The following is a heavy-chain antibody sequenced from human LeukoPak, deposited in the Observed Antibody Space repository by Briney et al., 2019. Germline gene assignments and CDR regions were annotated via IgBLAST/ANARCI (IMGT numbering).Heavy chain of an antibody. J-gene: IGHJ1*01. Sequence: ASVKVSCKASGYTFTGYYMHWVRQAPGQGLEWMGWINPNSGGTNHAQKFQGRVTMTRDTSISTAYMELSRLRSDDTAVYYCARARYCSSTSCQNSKTLAAPRAEYFQHWGQGTLVTVSS. CDR2: INPNSGGT. D-gene: IGHD2-2*01. V-gene: IGHV1-2*02. CDR1: GYTFTGYY. CDR3: ARARYCSSTSCQNSKTLAAPRAEYFQH.